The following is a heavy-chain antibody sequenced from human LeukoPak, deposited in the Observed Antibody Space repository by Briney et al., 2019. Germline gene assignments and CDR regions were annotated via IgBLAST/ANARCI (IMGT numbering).Heavy chain of an antibody. D-gene: IGHD4-17*01. CDR3: ARAHRSTVWAFDI. CDR2: IYYSGST. V-gene: IGHV4-59*01. Sequence: PSETLSLTCAVYGGSFSGYYWSWIRQPPGKGLEWIGYIYYSGSTNYNPSLKSRVTISVDTSKNQFSLKLSSVTAADTAVYYCARAHRSTVWAFDIWGQGTMVTVSS. CDR1: GGSFSGYY. J-gene: IGHJ3*02.